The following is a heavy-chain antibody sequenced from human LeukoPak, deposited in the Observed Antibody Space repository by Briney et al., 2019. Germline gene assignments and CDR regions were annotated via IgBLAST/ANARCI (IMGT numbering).Heavy chain of an antibody. CDR1: GFTFTSYV. J-gene: IGHJ4*02. D-gene: IGHD6-13*01. Sequence: GGSLRLSCAASGFTFTSYVMSWVRQAPGKGLEWVSGISGSGGSTNYADSVKGRFTISRDNSKNTLYLQMNSLRAEDTAVYYCAHISSSWPDYWGQGTLVTVSS. CDR2: ISGSGGST. CDR3: AHISSSWPDY. V-gene: IGHV3-23*01.